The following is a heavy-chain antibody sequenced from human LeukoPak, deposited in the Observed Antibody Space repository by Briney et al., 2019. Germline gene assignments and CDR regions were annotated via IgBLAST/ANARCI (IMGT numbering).Heavy chain of an antibody. V-gene: IGHV3-48*01. D-gene: IGHD3-22*01. CDR3: ARDDFYYDSSGYYQGYYGMDV. Sequence: GGSLRLSCAASGFTFSSYSMNWVRQAPGKGLEWVSYISSSSSTIYYADSVKGRFTISRDNAKNSLYLQMNSLRAEDTAVYYCARDDFYYDSSGYYQGYYGMDVWGQGTTVTVSS. CDR1: GFTFSSYS. CDR2: ISSSSSTI. J-gene: IGHJ6*02.